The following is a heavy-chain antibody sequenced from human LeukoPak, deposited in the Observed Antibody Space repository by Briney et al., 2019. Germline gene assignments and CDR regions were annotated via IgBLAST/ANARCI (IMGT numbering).Heavy chain of an antibody. CDR1: GFTFDDYA. J-gene: IGHJ3*01. Sequence: PGRSLRLSCAASGFTFDDYAMHWVRQAPGKGLEWVSSIIWNSGIIVYADSVKGRFTISRDNAKNSLFLQMNSLKAEDTALYYCAKAVWYGDLWNAFDFWGQGTMVTVSS. D-gene: IGHD3-10*01. V-gene: IGHV3-9*01. CDR3: AKAVWYGDLWNAFDF. CDR2: IIWNSGII.